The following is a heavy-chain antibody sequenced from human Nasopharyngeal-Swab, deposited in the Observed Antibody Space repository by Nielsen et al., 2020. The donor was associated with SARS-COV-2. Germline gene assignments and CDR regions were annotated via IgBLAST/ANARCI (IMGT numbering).Heavy chain of an antibody. J-gene: IGHJ6*03. Sequence: WIRQPPGKGLEWVAVISYDGSNKYYADSVKGRFTISRDNSKNTLYLQMNSLRAEDTAVYYCAKGGYSYDYYYYYYMDVWGKGTTVTVSS. CDR2: ISYDGSNK. CDR3: AKGGYSYDYYYYYYMDV. D-gene: IGHD5-18*01. V-gene: IGHV3-30*18.